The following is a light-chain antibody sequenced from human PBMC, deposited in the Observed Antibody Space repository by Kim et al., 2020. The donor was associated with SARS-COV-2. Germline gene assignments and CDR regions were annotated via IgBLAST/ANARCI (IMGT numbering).Light chain of an antibody. CDR1: LTVLYSSNNKNY. Sequence: SATINCKSSLTVLYSSNNKNYLAWYQHKPGQPPKLLIYWASTRESGVPDRFSGSGSGTDFTLTISSLQAEDVAVYYCQQYYSTPYTFGQGTKLEI. V-gene: IGKV4-1*01. CDR3: QQYYSTPYT. CDR2: WAS. J-gene: IGKJ2*01.